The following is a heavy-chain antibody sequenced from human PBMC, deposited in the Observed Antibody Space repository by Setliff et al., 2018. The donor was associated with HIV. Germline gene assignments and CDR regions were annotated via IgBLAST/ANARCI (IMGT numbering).Heavy chain of an antibody. D-gene: IGHD6-13*01. V-gene: IGHV4-30-2*01. J-gene: IGHJ5*02. CDR1: GGSISSGGYS. Sequence: SETLSLTCTVSGGSISSGGYSWNWIRQPPGKGREWIGYIYHSGSTFYNPCLNSRVTISVYRYKNQFSLKLSSVTAADTAVYYCARELRQQLTLNWLDPWGQGTLVTVSS. CDR2: IYHSGST. CDR3: ARELRQQLTLNWLDP.